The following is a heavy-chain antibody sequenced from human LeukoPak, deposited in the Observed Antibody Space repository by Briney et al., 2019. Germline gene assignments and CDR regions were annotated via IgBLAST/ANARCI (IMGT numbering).Heavy chain of an antibody. CDR3: ARDPDYGGLYYFDY. J-gene: IGHJ4*02. CDR1: GFTFSSYG. V-gene: IGHV3-30*03. CDR2: ISYDGSNK. D-gene: IGHD4-23*01. Sequence: GGSLRLSCAASGFTFSSYGMHWVRQAPGKGLEWVAVISYDGSNKYYADSVKGRFTISRDNSKNTLYLQMNSLRAEDTAVYYCARDPDYGGLYYFDYWGQGTLVTVSS.